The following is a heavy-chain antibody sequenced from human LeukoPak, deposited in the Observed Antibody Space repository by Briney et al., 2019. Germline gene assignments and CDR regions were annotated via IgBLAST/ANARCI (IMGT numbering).Heavy chain of an antibody. J-gene: IGHJ3*02. V-gene: IGHV4-38-2*02. Sequence: SETLSLTCTVSVYSISSGFYWDWIRQPPGKGLEWIGTFYHNGTTYYSPSLKSRVTISVDTSKNQFSLKLSSVTAADTAVYYCARAVDTAMSDDAFDIWGQGTMVTVSS. D-gene: IGHD5-18*01. CDR1: VYSISSGFY. CDR2: FYHNGTT. CDR3: ARAVDTAMSDDAFDI.